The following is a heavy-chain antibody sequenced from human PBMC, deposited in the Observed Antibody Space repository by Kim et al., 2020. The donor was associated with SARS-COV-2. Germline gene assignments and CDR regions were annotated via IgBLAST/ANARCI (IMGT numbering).Heavy chain of an antibody. J-gene: IGHJ5*02. CDR2: SYYSGST. D-gene: IGHD3-3*01. CDR1: GGSISSSSYD. V-gene: IGHV4-39*01. CDR3: ARHSLRFLEWANWFDP. Sequence: SETLSLTCTVSGGSISSSSYDWGWIRQPPGKGLEWIGSSYYSGSTYYNPSLKSRVTISADTSKNQFSLKLSSVTAADTAVYYCARHSLRFLEWANWFDPWGPGTPFTLSS.